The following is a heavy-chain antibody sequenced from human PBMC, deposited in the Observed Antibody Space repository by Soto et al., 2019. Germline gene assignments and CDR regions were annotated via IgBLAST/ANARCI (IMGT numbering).Heavy chain of an antibody. J-gene: IGHJ4*02. CDR1: GGSISSYY. CDR2: IYYSRST. D-gene: IGHD7-27*01. CDR3: ARRWGTYFDF. V-gene: IGHV4-59*01. Sequence: QVQLQESGPGLVKPSETLSLTCTVSGGSISSYYWSWIRQPPGKGLEWIGYIYYSRSTDYDPSLTSRVTISVDTSKNQFSLKLSSVTAADTAVYYCARRWGTYFDFWGQGTLVTVSS.